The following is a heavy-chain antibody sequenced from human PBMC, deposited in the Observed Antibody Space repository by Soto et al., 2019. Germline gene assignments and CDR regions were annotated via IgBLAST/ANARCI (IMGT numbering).Heavy chain of an antibody. CDR2: MNPNSGNT. Sequence: ASVKVSCKASGYTFTSYDISWVRQATGQGLEWMGWMNPNSGNTGYAQKFQGRVTMTRNTSISTAYMELSSLRSEDTAVYYCARGTKEYSSSSRYYYYGMDVWGQGTPVTVYS. D-gene: IGHD6-6*01. CDR3: ARGTKEYSSSSRYYYYGMDV. CDR1: GYTFTSYD. V-gene: IGHV1-8*01. J-gene: IGHJ6*02.